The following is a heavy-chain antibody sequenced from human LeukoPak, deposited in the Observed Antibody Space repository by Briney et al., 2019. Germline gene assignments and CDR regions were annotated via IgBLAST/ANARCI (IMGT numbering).Heavy chain of an antibody. CDR2: IYYSGST. CDR3: ARDGGWLHHAFDI. CDR1: GGSISSYY. J-gene: IGHJ3*02. D-gene: IGHD5-24*01. V-gene: IGHV4-59*01. Sequence: SETLSLTCTVSGGSISSYYWSWIRQPPGKGLEWIGYIYYSGSTNYNPSLKSRVTISVDTSKNQFSLKLSSVTAADTAVYYCARDGGWLHHAFDIWGQGTMVTVSS.